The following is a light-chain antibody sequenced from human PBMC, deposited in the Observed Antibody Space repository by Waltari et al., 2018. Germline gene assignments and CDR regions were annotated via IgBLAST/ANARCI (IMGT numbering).Light chain of an antibody. CDR3: NSYTSTSTLV. J-gene: IGLJ1*01. CDR1: SSYIGGYHD. V-gene: IGLV2-14*03. CDR2: DVT. Sequence: QSALTQPASVSGSPGHSITISCTGSSSYIGGYHDVSWYQQYPGQAPKLILFDVTDRPSGVSPRFSGSKSGNTASLTISGLQTEDEADYYCNSYTSTSTLVFGTGTKVTVL.